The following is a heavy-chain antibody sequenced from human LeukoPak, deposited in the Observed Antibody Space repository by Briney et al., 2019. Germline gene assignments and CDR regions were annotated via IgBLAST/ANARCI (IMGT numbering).Heavy chain of an antibody. CDR3: AREYYGVIFSHYLDV. Sequence: GGSLRLSCAASGFRVSGYDLNWIRQAPGKGLEWIAYISISSSNIHYADSVRGRFTISRDNANNSLYLQLSGLRVEDTAVYYCAREYYGVIFSHYLDVWGKGTTVTVSS. CDR2: ISISSSNI. D-gene: IGHD3-9*01. CDR1: GFRVSGYD. J-gene: IGHJ6*04. V-gene: IGHV3-11*06.